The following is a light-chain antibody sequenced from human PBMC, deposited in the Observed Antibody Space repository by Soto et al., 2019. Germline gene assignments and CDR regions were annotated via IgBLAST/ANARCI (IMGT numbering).Light chain of an antibody. CDR3: QQRTNWRII. Sequence: EIVMTQSPATLSLSPGERATLSCRASQSVNSNLAWYQQKAGQAPRLLIYGTSTRATGIPARFSGSGSGTDFTLTISRLEPEDFALYYCQQRTNWRIIFGQGTRQEIK. CDR2: GTS. V-gene: IGKV3-15*01. J-gene: IGKJ5*01. CDR1: QSVNSN.